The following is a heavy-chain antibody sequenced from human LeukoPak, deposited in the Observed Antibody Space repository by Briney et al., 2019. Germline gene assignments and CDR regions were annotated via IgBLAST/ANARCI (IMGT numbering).Heavy chain of an antibody. CDR1: GFTFSSYA. J-gene: IGHJ4*02. CDR3: AREGSGWHFDY. CDR2: ISYDGSNK. D-gene: IGHD6-19*01. V-gene: IGHV3-30-3*01. Sequence: GGSLRLSCAASGFTFSSYAMHWVRQAPGKGLEWVAVISYDGSNKYYADSVKGRFTISRDNSKNTLYLQMNSLRAEDTAVYYCAREGSGWHFDYWGQGTLVTVSS.